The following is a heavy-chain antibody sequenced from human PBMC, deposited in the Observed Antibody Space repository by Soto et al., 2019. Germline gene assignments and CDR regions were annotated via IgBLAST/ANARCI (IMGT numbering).Heavy chain of an antibody. J-gene: IGHJ4*02. CDR1: GYTFTSYG. CDR2: ISAYNGNT. CDR3: AREDGGRYSYGYFGNFDF. Sequence: ASVKVSCKASGYTFTSYGISWVRQAPGQGLEWMGWISAYNGNTNYAQKLQGRVTMTTDTSTSTAYMELRSLRSDDTAVYYCAREDGGRYSYGYFGNFDFWGQGTPVTVSS. V-gene: IGHV1-18*04. D-gene: IGHD5-18*01.